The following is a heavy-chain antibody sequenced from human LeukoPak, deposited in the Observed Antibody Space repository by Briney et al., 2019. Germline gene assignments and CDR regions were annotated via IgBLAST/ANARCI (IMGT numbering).Heavy chain of an antibody. J-gene: IGHJ4*02. CDR3: ARDLRAFCGGECASHY. D-gene: IGHD2-21*01. Sequence: GGSLRLSCAASEFTFTSYELNWVRQAPGKGLEWVSSISSRSSDIYYADSVKGRFTVSRDNAKNSLYLQMNSLRAEDTAVYYCARDLRAFCGGECASHYWGQGTLVTVSS. CDR2: ISSRSSDI. V-gene: IGHV3-21*01. CDR1: EFTFTSYE.